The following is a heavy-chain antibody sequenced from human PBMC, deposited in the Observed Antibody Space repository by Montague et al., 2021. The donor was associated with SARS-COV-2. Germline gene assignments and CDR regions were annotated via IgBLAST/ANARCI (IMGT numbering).Heavy chain of an antibody. V-gene: IGHV4-4*07. CDR1: GGSITGFS. CDR3: ARTPTRPLSLDS. J-gene: IGHJ4*02. D-gene: IGHD6-6*01. Sequence: SETLSLTCAVSGGSITGFSWSWVRQPAGKGLEWIGRVTTSGTTNYSPSLRSRVTMSVDTSKNQFSLNLNSVTAADTAIYYCARTPTRPLSLDSWGQGTLVPVSP. CDR2: VTTSGTT.